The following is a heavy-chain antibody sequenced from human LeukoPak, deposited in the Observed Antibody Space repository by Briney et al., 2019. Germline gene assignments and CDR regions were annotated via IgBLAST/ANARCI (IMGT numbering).Heavy chain of an antibody. V-gene: IGHV3-66*04. CDR3: ARRSGYPNWFDP. CDR2: VYSGGDT. J-gene: IGHJ5*02. CDR1: GFTVSNNY. D-gene: IGHD3-22*01. Sequence: PGGSLRLSCVASGFTVSNNYMSWVRQAPGKGLEWVSVVYSGGDTYYADSVKGRFTTSRDNSNNTLYLQMNSLTVEDTAVYYCARRSGYPNWFDPWGQGTLVTVSS.